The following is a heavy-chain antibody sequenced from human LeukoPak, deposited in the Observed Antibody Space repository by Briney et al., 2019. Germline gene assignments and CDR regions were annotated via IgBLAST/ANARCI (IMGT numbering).Heavy chain of an antibody. D-gene: IGHD5/OR15-5a*01. CDR3: TREARVSHY. J-gene: IGHJ4*02. Sequence: GGSLRLSCAASGFTFGNYWMSWVRQAPGKGLEWVANIKQDGSEKYYMDSVKGRFTISRDNARNSLYLQMNSLRAEDTAVYYCTREARVSHYWGQGTLVTVSS. V-gene: IGHV3-7*01. CDR1: GFTFGNYW. CDR2: IKQDGSEK.